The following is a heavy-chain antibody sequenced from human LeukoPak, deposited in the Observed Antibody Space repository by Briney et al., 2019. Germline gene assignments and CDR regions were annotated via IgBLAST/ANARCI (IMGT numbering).Heavy chain of an antibody. J-gene: IGHJ4*02. D-gene: IGHD4-11*01. CDR1: GFTFSRYW. CDR3: ARDGLTETTRDSDY. Sequence: PGGSLRLSCAASGFTFSRYWMHWVRQAPGKGLVWVSRINSDGSSTSYADSVKGRFTISRDNAKNTLYLQMNSLTLEDTAVYYCARDGLTETTRDSDYWGQGTLVTVSS. CDR2: INSDGSST. V-gene: IGHV3-74*01.